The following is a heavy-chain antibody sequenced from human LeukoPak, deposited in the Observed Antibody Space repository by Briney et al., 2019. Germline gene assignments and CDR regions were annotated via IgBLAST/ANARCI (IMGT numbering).Heavy chain of an antibody. V-gene: IGHV3-66*02. CDR3: AKDLWKYQLRTLDY. J-gene: IGHJ4*02. CDR2: IYSGGSI. D-gene: IGHD2-2*01. CDR1: GFIVGTKF. Sequence: PGGSLRLSCAGSGFIVGTKFMGWVRQSAGKGLEWVSIIYSGGSIFYADSVKGRFTISRDSARNTLFLHMNSLRAEDTALYYCAKDLWKYQLRTLDYWGQGTLVTVSS.